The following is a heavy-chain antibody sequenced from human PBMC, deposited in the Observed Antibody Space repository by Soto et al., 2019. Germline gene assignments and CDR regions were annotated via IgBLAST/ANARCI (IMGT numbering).Heavy chain of an antibody. V-gene: IGHV4-59*01. CDR2: IYYSGST. CDR1: GGSISSYY. D-gene: IGHD6-19*01. Sequence: PSETLSLTCTVSGGSISSYYWSWIRQLPGKGLEWIGYIYYSGSTNYNPSLKSRVTISVDTSKNQFSLKLSSVTAADTAVYYCARGGGYSSGWRDYWGQGTLVTVSS. CDR3: ARGGGYSSGWRDY. J-gene: IGHJ4*02.